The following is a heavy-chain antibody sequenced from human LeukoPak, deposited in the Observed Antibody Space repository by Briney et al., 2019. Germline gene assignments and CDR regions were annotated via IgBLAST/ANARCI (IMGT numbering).Heavy chain of an antibody. J-gene: IGHJ3*02. CDR2: VNHSGST. CDR1: GGSFSGYY. CDR3: ARSSGSYGGGAFDI. D-gene: IGHD1-26*01. Sequence: KPSETLSLTCAVYGGSFSGYYWSWIRQPPGKGLEWIGEVNHSGSTNYYNPSLKSRVIISVDTSKNQFSLKLSSVTAADTAVYYCARSSGSYGGGAFDIWGQGTMVTVSS. V-gene: IGHV4-34*01.